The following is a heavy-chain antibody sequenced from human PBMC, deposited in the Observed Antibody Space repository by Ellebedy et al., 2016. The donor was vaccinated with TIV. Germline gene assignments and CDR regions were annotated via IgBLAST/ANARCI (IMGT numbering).Heavy chain of an antibody. J-gene: IGHJ4*02. D-gene: IGHD4-17*01. CDR3: ARMTTGR. V-gene: IGHV3-48*04. CDR1: GFTFSSYS. CDR2: ISSSSSTI. Sequence: GESLKISXAASGFTFSSYSMNWVRQAPGKGLEWVSYISSSSSTIYYADSVKGRFTISRDNAKNSLYLQMNSLRAEDTAVYYCARMTTGRWGQGTLVTVSS.